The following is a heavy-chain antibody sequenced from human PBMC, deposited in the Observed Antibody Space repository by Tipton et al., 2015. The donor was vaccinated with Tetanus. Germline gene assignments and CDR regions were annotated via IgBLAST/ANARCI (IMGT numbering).Heavy chain of an antibody. CDR1: SGPMNNFY. D-gene: IGHD1-26*01. CDR3: ARDWEGGYGMDV. CDR2: VYFSGTT. V-gene: IGHV4-59*01. Sequence: TLSLTCTVSSGPMNNFYRTWIRQPPGKGLEWIGHVYFSGTTGYNPSLKSRVTMSLDTSKNLFSLRLTAVTAADTAVYYCARDWEGGYGMDVWGQGTTVTVSS. J-gene: IGHJ6*02.